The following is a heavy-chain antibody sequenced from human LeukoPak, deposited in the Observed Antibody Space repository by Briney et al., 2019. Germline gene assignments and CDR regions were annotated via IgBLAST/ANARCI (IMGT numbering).Heavy chain of an antibody. CDR1: GFTFSSYA. Sequence: GRSLRLSCAASGFTFSSYAMHWVRQAPGKGLEWVAVISYDGSNKYYADSVKGRFTISRDNFKNTLYLQMNTLRAEDTAVYYCARGATSFDYWGQGTLVTVSS. V-gene: IGHV3-30*01. J-gene: IGHJ4*02. CDR3: ARGATSFDY. D-gene: IGHD1-26*01. CDR2: ISYDGSNK.